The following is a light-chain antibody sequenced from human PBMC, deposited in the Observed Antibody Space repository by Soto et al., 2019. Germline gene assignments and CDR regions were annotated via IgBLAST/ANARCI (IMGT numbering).Light chain of an antibody. J-gene: IGLJ1*01. CDR1: SSDVGGYNY. V-gene: IGLV2-14*01. CDR2: EVS. CDR3: SSYTSSSFYV. Sequence: QSVLTQPASVSGSPGQSITISCTGTSSDVGGYNYVSWYQQHPGKDPNLMIYEVSNRPSGVSNRFSGSKSGNTASLTISGLQAEDEADYYCSSYTSSSFYVFGTGTKVTV.